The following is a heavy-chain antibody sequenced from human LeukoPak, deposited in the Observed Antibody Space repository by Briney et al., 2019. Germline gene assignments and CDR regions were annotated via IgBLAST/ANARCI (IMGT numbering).Heavy chain of an antibody. CDR1: EFTFSTYE. CDR3: AKTSGWHHDY. D-gene: IGHD6-19*01. V-gene: IGHV3-48*03. Sequence: GGSLRLSCAASEFTFSTYEMNWVRQAPEKGLEWVSYISSSGSSIYYADSVKGRFTISRDNAKNSLYLQMNSLRAEDTAVYYCAKTSGWHHDYWGQGTLVTVSS. CDR2: ISSSGSSI. J-gene: IGHJ4*02.